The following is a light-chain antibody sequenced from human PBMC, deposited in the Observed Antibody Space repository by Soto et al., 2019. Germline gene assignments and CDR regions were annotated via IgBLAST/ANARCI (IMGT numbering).Light chain of an antibody. CDR1: QSISGW. CDR3: QQYSGYSLFT. J-gene: IGKJ3*01. Sequence: DIQLTQSPSTLSASVGDRVTITCRASQSISGWLVWYQQRPGKAPKLLIYDASSLKSGVQSRFSGSGSGTEFTLTIGGLQPDDFASYYCQQYSGYSLFTFGPGTVVDIK. CDR2: DAS. V-gene: IGKV1-5*01.